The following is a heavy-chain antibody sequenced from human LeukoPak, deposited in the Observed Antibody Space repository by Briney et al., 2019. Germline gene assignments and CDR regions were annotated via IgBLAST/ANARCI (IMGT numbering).Heavy chain of an antibody. CDR1: GGSFSGYY. CDR3: ARVEGYYYDSSGYYYLGRAFDI. V-gene: IGHV4-34*01. CDR2: INHSGST. D-gene: IGHD3-22*01. J-gene: IGHJ3*02. Sequence: SETLSLTCAVYGGSFSGYYWSWSRQPPGKGLEWIGEINHSGSTNYNPSLKSRVTISVDTSKNQFSLKLSSVTAADTAVYYCARVEGYYYDSSGYYYLGRAFDIWGQGTMVTVSS.